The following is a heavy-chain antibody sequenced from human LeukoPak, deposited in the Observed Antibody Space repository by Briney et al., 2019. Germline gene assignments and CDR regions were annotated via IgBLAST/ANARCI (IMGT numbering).Heavy chain of an antibody. CDR3: AGGYYDSSTYYYVGAF. J-gene: IGHJ4*02. V-gene: IGHV3-66*01. CDR1: GFTVRGNY. D-gene: IGHD3-22*01. Sequence: GGSLRLSCAASGFTVRGNYMTWVRQAPGKGLERVSILYGGGSTYYADSVKGRFAISRDNSKNTLYLQVNSLRAEDTAVYYCAGGYYDSSTYYYVGAFWGQGTLVTASS. CDR2: LYGGGST.